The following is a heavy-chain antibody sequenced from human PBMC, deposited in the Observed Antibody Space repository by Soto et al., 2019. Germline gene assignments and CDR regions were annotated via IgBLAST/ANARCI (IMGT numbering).Heavy chain of an antibody. J-gene: IGHJ4*02. CDR2: IDPSDFSI. Sequence: GEFKTISCQGAEYSFTSHWFSRVRQVPGKGLEWMGRIDPSDFSINYSPSFRGRVIISADRSSNIAHLQWSSLEASDTAIYFCARRVKMTTPQNYFFDSWGQGTQVTVSS. D-gene: IGHD1-1*01. V-gene: IGHV5-10-1*01. CDR3: ARRVKMTTPQNYFFDS. CDR1: EYSFTSHW.